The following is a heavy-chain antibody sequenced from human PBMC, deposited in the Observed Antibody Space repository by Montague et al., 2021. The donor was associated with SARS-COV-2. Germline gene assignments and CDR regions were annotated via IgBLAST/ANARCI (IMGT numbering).Heavy chain of an antibody. CDR2: VDKSDNT. Sequence: SETLSLTCTVSGDSIRTNYWSWIRQPPGKGLEWTGYVDKSDNTDYNPSLKSRVTISLDTSKKQFSLKLNSVTSADTAVYYCTSGAGNYGWRYYFDYWGQGTLVTVSS. V-gene: IGHV4-59*01. D-gene: IGHD3-10*01. J-gene: IGHJ4*02. CDR3: TSGAGNYGWRYYFDY. CDR1: GDSIRTNY.